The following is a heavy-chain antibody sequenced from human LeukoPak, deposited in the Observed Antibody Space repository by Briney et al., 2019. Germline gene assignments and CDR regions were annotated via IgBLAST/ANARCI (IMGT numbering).Heavy chain of an antibody. J-gene: IGHJ4*02. CDR3: ARVLDLEWGNYDTSGYHDY. CDR2: IYSGGST. D-gene: IGHD3-22*01. V-gene: IGHV3-66*01. Sequence: GGSLRLSCAASGFTVSSNYMSWVRQAPGKGLEWVSVIYSGGSTYYAGSVKGRFILSRDNSKNTLYLQMNSLRAEDSAVYYCARVLDLEWGNYDTSGYHDYWGRGTLVTVSS. CDR1: GFTVSSNY.